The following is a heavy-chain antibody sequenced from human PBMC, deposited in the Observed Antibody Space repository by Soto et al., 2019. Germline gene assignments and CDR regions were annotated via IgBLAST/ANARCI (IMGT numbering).Heavy chain of an antibody. CDR3: ARDRELGALTWFDP. D-gene: IGHD1-7*01. CDR1: GFTFSSYS. CDR2: ISSSSSYI. Sequence: EVQLVESGGGLVKPGGSLRLSCAASGFTFSSYSMNWVRQAPGKGLEWVSSISSSSSYIYYADSVKGRFTISRDNAKNSLYLQMNSLRAEDTAVYYCARDRELGALTWFDPWGQGTLVTVSS. V-gene: IGHV3-21*01. J-gene: IGHJ5*02.